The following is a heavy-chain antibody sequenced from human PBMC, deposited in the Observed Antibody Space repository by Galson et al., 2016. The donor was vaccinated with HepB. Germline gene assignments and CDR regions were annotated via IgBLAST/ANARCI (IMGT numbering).Heavy chain of an antibody. D-gene: IGHD2-8*01. CDR3: VHKTVLTRSIDQ. Sequence: LVKPTQTLTLTCTFSGFSLTTFGVGVGWVRQPPGKAPEWLAMSYWTGADHYSPHLRSRLAITTDTSKNQIVLTMTGMDPVDTATYFCVHKTVLTRSIDQWGQGTLVTVSS. V-gene: IGHV2-5*01. J-gene: IGHJ4*02. CDR2: SYWTGAD. CDR1: GFSLTTFGVG.